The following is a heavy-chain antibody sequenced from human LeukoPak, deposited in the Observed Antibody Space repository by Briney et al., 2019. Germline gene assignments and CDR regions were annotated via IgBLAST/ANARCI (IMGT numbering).Heavy chain of an antibody. J-gene: IGHJ1*01. D-gene: IGHD3-22*01. CDR1: GFTFSSYA. CDR3: AKDPSETYYYDSSGYFPEYFQH. CDR2: ISGSGGST. Sequence: GGSLRLSCAASGFTFSSYAMSWVRQAPGKGLEWVSAISGSGGSTYYADSVKGRFTISRDNSKNTLYLQMNSLRAEDTAVYYCAKDPSETYYYDSSGYFPEYFQHWGQGTLVTVSS. V-gene: IGHV3-23*01.